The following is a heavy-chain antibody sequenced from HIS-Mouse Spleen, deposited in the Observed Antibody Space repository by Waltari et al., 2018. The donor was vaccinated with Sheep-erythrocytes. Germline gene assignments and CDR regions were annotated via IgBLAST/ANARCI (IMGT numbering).Heavy chain of an antibody. CDR2: INHSGRT. Sequence: QVQLQQWGAGLLKPSETLSLTCAVYGGSFSGYYWSWIRQPPGKGLEWIGEINHSGRTNYNPALKRRVTISVDTSKNQFSLKLSSVTAADTAVYYCARGIGYCSSTSCYEPWGQGTLVTVSS. CDR3: ARGIGYCSSTSCYEP. D-gene: IGHD2-2*01. J-gene: IGHJ5*02. CDR1: GGSFSGYY. V-gene: IGHV4-34*01.